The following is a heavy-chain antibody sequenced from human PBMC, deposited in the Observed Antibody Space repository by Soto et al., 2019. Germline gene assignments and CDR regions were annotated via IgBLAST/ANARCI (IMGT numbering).Heavy chain of an antibody. CDR2: ISSSSSTI. J-gene: IGHJ3*02. D-gene: IGHD3-10*01. V-gene: IGHV3-48*01. CDR1: GFTFSSYS. CDR3: ARVSPLNGSGSRNAFDI. Sequence: GGSLRLSCAASGFTFSSYSMNWVRQAPGKGLEWVSYISSSSSTIYYADSVKGRFTISRDNAKNSLYLQMNSLRAEDTAVYYCARVSPLNGSGSRNAFDIWGQGTMVTVSS.